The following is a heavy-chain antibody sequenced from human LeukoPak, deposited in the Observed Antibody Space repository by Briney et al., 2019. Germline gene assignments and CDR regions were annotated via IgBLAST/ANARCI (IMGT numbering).Heavy chain of an antibody. CDR3: ARGLRSLYSSSWTPHY. J-gene: IGHJ4*02. V-gene: IGHV4-59*01. CDR1: GGSISSYY. Sequence: SETLSLTCTVSGGSISSYYWSWIRQPPGKGLDCIGYIYYSGSTNYNPSLKSRVTISVDTSKNQFSLKLSSVTAADTAVYYCARGLRSLYSSSWTPHYWGQGTLVTVSS. D-gene: IGHD6-13*01. CDR2: IYYSGST.